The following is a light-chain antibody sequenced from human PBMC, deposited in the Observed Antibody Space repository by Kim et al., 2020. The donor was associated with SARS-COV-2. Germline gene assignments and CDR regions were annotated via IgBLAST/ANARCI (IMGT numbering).Light chain of an antibody. CDR3: QAWDSSTHG. V-gene: IGLV3-1*01. J-gene: IGLJ1*01. Sequence: SYELTQPPSVSVSPGQTASITCSGDKLGDKYACWYQQKPGQSPVLVIYQDSKRPSGIPERFSGSNSGNTATLTISGTQAMDEADYYCQAWDSSTHGFGTGTKVTVL. CDR2: QDS. CDR1: KLGDKY.